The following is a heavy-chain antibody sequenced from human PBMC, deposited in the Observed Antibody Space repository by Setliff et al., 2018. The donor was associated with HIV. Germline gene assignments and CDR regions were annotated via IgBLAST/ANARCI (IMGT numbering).Heavy chain of an antibody. CDR1: GGSFSSGNYY. CDR3: ARAPSRPYYDLLTGSPGAIPHLLFDI. Sequence: SETLSLTCTVSGGSFSSGNYYWSWIRQPAGKGLEWIGHIYSIENTNYNPSLKSRVTISVDTSKNQFSLRLSSVTAADTAVYYRARAPSRPYYDLLTGSPGAIPHLLFDIWGQGTMVTVSS. V-gene: IGHV4-61*09. J-gene: IGHJ3*02. D-gene: IGHD3-9*01. CDR2: IYSIENT.